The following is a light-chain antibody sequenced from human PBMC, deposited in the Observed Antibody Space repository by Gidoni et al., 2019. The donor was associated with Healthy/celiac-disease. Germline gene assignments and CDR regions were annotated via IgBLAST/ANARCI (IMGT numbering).Light chain of an antibody. Sequence: DIQMTQSPSALSAPVGDRVTTPCRASQSISSWLAWYQQKPGKAPKLLIYKASNLESGVPSRLSGSGSGTEFTLTISSLQPDDLATYYCQQYNSYPWTFGQGTKVEIK. J-gene: IGKJ1*01. CDR2: KAS. V-gene: IGKV1-5*03. CDR3: QQYNSYPWT. CDR1: QSISSW.